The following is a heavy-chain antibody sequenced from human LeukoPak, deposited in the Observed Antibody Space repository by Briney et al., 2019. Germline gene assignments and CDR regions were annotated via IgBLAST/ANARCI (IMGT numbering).Heavy chain of an antibody. Sequence: SVKVSCKASGGTFSSYAISWVRQAPGQGLEWMGGIIPIFGTANYAQKFQGRVTITTDESTSTAYMELSSLRSEDTAVYYCARFGAIGVITGTTDYFDYWGQGTLVTVSS. D-gene: IGHD1-7*01. CDR3: ARFGAIGVITGTTDYFDY. CDR2: IIPIFGTA. V-gene: IGHV1-69*05. J-gene: IGHJ4*02. CDR1: GGTFSSYA.